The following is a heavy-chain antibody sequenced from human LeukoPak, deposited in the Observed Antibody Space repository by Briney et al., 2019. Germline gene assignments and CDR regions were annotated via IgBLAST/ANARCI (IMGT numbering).Heavy chain of an antibody. CDR3: ARVDSNYLDY. V-gene: IGHV1-69*04. CDR2: IIPILCIA. D-gene: IGHD4-11*01. J-gene: IGHJ4*02. Sequence: QAPGXGLXXMGSIIPILCIANYAQKFQGRGTITADKSTSTAYMELSSLRSEDTAVYYCARVDSNYLDYWGQGTLVTVSS.